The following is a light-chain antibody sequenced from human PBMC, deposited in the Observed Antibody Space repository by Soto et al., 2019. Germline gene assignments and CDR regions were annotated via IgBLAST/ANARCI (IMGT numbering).Light chain of an antibody. J-gene: IGKJ1*01. CDR1: QSLLHSNGYNY. CDR2: LGS. Sequence: QSPLCVALGRREITSISCRSSQSLLHSNGYNYLDWYLQKPGQSPQLLIYLGSNRASGVPDRFSGSWSGTDFKVKISRSEADYVGAYSSFQGTRLAPGTVGRGTMVDI. CDR3: FQGTRLAPGT. V-gene: IGKV2-28*01.